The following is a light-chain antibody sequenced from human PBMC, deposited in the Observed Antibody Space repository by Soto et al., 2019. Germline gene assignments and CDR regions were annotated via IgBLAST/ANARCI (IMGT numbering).Light chain of an antibody. J-gene: IGKJ4*01. CDR1: QRVSIN. CDR2: GAS. Sequence: EIVMTQSPATLSVSPGERATLSCRASQRVSINLAWYQQKPGQAPRLLIYGASTRASGIPARFSGSGSGPEFTLTISSLQSEDLAVYYCQQYNNWPPITFGGGTKVEIK. V-gene: IGKV3-15*01. CDR3: QQYNNWPPIT.